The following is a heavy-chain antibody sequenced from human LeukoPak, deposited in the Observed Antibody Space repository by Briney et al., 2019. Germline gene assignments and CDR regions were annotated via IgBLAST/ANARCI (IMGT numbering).Heavy chain of an antibody. V-gene: IGHV3-23*01. D-gene: IGHD2-21*01. CDR3: ARDILAPYSMDV. J-gene: IGHJ6*02. CDR1: GFSFSSYA. CDR2: ISGSGGGT. Sequence: GGSLRLSCAASGFSFSSYAMSWVRQAPGKGLGWVSGISGSGGGTAYEDSVKGRFTISRDNSKNTLFLHMNSLRAEDTAVYYCARDILAPYSMDVWGQGTTVTVSS.